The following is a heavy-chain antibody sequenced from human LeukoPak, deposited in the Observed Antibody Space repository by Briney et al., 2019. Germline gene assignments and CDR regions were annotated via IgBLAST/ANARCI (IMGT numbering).Heavy chain of an antibody. CDR3: AQGYGNGWYPH. J-gene: IGHJ4*02. CDR1: GFSVYTSD. Sequence: PGGSLRLSCTVSGFSVYTSDMSWLPQAQGKGLQAISAISVEGESAYYADSVKGRFTISRDNSKNTLYLQMNSLRVEDTAVYFCAQGYGNGWYPHWGQGSLVSVSS. D-gene: IGHD6-19*01. V-gene: IGHV3-23*01. CDR2: ISVEGESA.